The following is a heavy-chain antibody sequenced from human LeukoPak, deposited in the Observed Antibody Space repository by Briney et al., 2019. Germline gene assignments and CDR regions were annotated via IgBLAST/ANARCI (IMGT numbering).Heavy chain of an antibody. CDR3: ARAARESTTVTAGAFDI. CDR2: ISYDGSKK. Sequence: GRSLRLSCAASGFTFSSYAMHWVRQAPGKGLEWVAVISYDGSKKYYADSVKGRFTISRDNSKNTLYLQMNSLRAVDTAVYYCARAARESTTVTAGAFDIWGQGTMVTVSS. D-gene: IGHD4-17*01. J-gene: IGHJ3*02. V-gene: IGHV3-30*01. CDR1: GFTFSSYA.